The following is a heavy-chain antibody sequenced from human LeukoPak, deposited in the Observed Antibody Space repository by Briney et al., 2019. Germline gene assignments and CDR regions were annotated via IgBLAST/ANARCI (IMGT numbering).Heavy chain of an antibody. CDR3: AKVPYQLLYVYFDY. V-gene: IGHV3-74*01. Sequence: AGGSLRLSCVASGFTFSSSWMHWVRQAPGKGLEWVSRINSDGSPIDYADYVKGRFTISRDNSKNTLYLQMNSLRAEDTAVYYCAKVPYQLLYVYFDYWGQGTLVTVSS. CDR2: INSDGSPI. J-gene: IGHJ4*02. CDR1: GFTFSSSW. D-gene: IGHD2-2*02.